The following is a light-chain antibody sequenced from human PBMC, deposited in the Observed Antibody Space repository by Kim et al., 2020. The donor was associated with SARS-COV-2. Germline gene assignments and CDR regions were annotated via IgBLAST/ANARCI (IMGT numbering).Light chain of an antibody. V-gene: IGKV1-5*01. CDR3: QQYNSYPYT. CDR1: QSISSW. CDR2: DAS. Sequence: SASVGDRVTINCRASQSISSWLAWYQQKPGKAPKLLIYDASSLESGVPSRFSGSGSGTEFTLTISSLQPDDFATYYCQQYNSYPYTFGQGTKLEIK. J-gene: IGKJ2*01.